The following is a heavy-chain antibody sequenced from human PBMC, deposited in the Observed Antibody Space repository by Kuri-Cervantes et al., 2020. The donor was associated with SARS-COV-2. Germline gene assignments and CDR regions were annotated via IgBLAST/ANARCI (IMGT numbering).Heavy chain of an antibody. V-gene: IGHV1-8*02. Sequence: ASVKVSCKGSGYSFTSYWIGWVRQATGQGLEWMGWMNPNSGNTGYAQKFQGRVTMTRDTSISTAYMELSSLRSEDTAVYYCTRGHGGQPGGYWGQGTLVTVSS. CDR3: TRGHGGQPGGY. CDR1: GYSFTSYW. CDR2: MNPNSGNT. J-gene: IGHJ4*02. D-gene: IGHD1-14*01.